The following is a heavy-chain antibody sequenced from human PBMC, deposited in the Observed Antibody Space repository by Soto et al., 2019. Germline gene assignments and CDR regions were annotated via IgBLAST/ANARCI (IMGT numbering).Heavy chain of an antibody. CDR1: GFTFSDHY. CDR3: ARGGTTGTLWSWFDP. Sequence: EVQLVESGGGLVQPGGSLRLSCAASGFTFSDHYMDWVRQAPGKGLEWVGRTRNKANSYTTEYAASVKGRFTISIDDSKNSLYLQMNSLKTEDTAVYYCARGGTTGTLWSWFDPWGQGTLVTVSS. D-gene: IGHD1-1*01. CDR2: TRNKANSYTT. J-gene: IGHJ5*02. V-gene: IGHV3-72*01.